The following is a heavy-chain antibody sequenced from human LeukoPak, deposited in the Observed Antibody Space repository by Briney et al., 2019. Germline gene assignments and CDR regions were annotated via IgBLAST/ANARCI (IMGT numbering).Heavy chain of an antibody. V-gene: IGHV3-23*01. CDR1: GCSVSSFA. Sequence: QAEGSLRLSCAASGCSVSSFALTLVRQTTEKGQEWDASITGGGGATHFASSATGRFTISRDNSKNTMYLQINSLRAEDTAMYFCGSDPSGDYVGALVFWGRGTLVTVSS. J-gene: IGHJ4*01. D-gene: IGHD2-21*02. CDR3: GSDPSGDYVGALVF. CDR2: ITGGGGAT.